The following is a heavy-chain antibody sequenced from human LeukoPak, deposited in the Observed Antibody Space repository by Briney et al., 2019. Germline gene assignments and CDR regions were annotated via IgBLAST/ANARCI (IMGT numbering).Heavy chain of an antibody. CDR2: INHSGST. J-gene: IGHJ4*02. V-gene: IGHV4-34*01. Sequence: SETLSLTCAVYGGSFSGYYWSWIRQPPGKGLEWIGGINHSGSTNYNPSLKSRVTISVDTSKNQFSLKLSSVTAADTAVYYCARRQLRYFDYWGQGTLVTVSS. CDR3: ARRQLRYFDY. CDR1: GGSFSGYY. D-gene: IGHD2-2*01.